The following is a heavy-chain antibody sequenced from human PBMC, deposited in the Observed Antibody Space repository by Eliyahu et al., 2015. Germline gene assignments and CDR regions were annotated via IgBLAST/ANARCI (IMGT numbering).Heavy chain of an antibody. D-gene: IGHD2-15*01. Sequence: QVQLVQSGAEVKKPGSSVKVSCKASGGTFSSYAISWVRQAPGQGLEWMGGIXPIFGTANYAQKFQGRVTITADESTSTAYMELSSLRSEDTAVYYCARGPVLGCSGGSCYHNYYYYYMDVWGKGTTVTVSS. CDR1: GGTFSSYA. V-gene: IGHV1-69*01. CDR2: IXPIFGTA. CDR3: ARGPVLGCSGGSCYHNYYYYYMDV. J-gene: IGHJ6*03.